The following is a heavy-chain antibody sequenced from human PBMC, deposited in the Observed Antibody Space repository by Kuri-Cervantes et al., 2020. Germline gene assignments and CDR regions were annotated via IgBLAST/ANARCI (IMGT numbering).Heavy chain of an antibody. CDR3: ARDQRSGTGAYAYYGMDV. CDR1: GFTFSSYS. Sequence: GGSLRLSCAASGFTFSSYSMNWVRQAPGKGLEWVSSISSSSSYIYYADSVKGRFTISRDNAKNSLYLQMNSLRAEDTAVYYCARDQRSGTGAYAYYGMDVWGQGTTVTVSS. J-gene: IGHJ6*02. CDR2: ISSSSSYI. D-gene: IGHD1/OR15-1a*01. V-gene: IGHV3-21*01.